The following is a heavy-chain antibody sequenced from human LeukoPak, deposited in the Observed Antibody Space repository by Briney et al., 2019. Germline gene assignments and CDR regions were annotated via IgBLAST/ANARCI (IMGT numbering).Heavy chain of an antibody. Sequence: GGSLRLSCAASGFTFSSYWMSWVRQAPGKGLEWVANIKQDGSEKYYVGSVKGRFTISRDNAKNSLYLQMSSLRAEDTAVYYCARARFKGRFDYWGQGTLVTVSS. J-gene: IGHJ4*02. V-gene: IGHV3-7*01. CDR3: ARARFKGRFDY. CDR1: GFTFSSYW. CDR2: IKQDGSEK.